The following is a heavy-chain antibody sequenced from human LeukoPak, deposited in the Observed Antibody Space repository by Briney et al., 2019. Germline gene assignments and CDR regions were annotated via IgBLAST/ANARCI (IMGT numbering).Heavy chain of an antibody. CDR2: ISYDGSNK. J-gene: IGHJ6*02. CDR3: ARDRAAAGTGPFGYYYYYGMDV. D-gene: IGHD6-13*01. Sequence: GGSLRLSCAASGFTFSSYAMHWVRQAPGKGLEWVAVISYDGSNKYYADPVKGRLTISRDNSKNTLYLQMNSLRAEDTAVYYCARDRAAAGTGPFGYYYYYGMDVWGQGTTVTVSS. V-gene: IGHV3-30*04. CDR1: GFTFSSYA.